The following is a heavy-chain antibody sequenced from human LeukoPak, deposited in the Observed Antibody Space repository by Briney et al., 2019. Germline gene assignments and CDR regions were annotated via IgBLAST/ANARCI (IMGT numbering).Heavy chain of an antibody. Sequence: ASVKVSCKASGYTFTSYGISWVRQAPGQGLEWMGWISAYNGNTNYAQKLQGRVTMTTDTSTSTAYMELRSLRSDDTAVYYCARSQGGYYYDSSGYCHFGYWGQETLVTVSS. CDR3: ARSQGGYYYDSSGYCHFGY. CDR2: ISAYNGNT. V-gene: IGHV1-18*01. CDR1: GYTFTSYG. D-gene: IGHD3-22*01. J-gene: IGHJ4*02.